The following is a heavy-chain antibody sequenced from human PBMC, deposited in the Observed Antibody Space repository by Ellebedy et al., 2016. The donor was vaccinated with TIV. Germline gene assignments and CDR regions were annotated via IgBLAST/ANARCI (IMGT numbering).Heavy chain of an antibody. V-gene: IGHV3-21*01. CDR1: GFTFSGYT. CDR2: ITFNSDYI. D-gene: IGHD1/OR15-1a*01. Sequence: GESLKISCVASGFTFSGYTMNWVRQAPGEGLEWVSSITFNSDYIYYADSVRGRFTISRDNAKNSLYLQLTGLGAADTAIYFCARGLTTRAAFDLWGRGTLVTVSS. CDR3: ARGLTTRAAFDL. J-gene: IGHJ2*01.